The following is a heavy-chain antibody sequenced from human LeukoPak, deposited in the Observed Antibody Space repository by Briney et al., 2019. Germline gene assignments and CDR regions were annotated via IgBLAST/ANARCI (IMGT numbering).Heavy chain of an antibody. V-gene: IGHV3-23*01. J-gene: IGHJ4*02. CDR3: ARRCYDSSGFDY. Sequence: PGGSLRLSCAASGFTFTTYAMSWVRQAPGKGLEWVSAISGSGGSTYYEDSVKGRFTISRDNSKNTLYLQMNSLRAEDTAVYYCARRCYDSSGFDYWGQGTLVTVSS. CDR2: ISGSGGST. CDR1: GFTFTTYA. D-gene: IGHD3-22*01.